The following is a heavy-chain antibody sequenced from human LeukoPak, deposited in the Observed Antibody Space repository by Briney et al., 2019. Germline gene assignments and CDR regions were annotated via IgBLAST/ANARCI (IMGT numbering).Heavy chain of an antibody. CDR3: ARSLTGWDASDI. Sequence: SVKVSCXASGGTFSSYAISWVRQAPGQGLEWMGRIIPIFGTANYAQKFQGRVTITTDESTSTAYMELSSLRSEDTAVYYCARSLTGWDASDIWGQGTMVTVSS. CDR2: IIPIFGTA. D-gene: IGHD3-9*01. J-gene: IGHJ3*02. CDR1: GGTFSSYA. V-gene: IGHV1-69*05.